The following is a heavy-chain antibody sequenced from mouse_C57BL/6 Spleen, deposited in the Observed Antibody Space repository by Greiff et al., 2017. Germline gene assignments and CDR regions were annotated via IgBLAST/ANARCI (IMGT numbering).Heavy chain of an antibody. J-gene: IGHJ2*01. CDR1: GFNFTDYY. D-gene: IGHD1-1*01. Sequence: VQLQQSGAELVRPGASVKLSCTASGFNFTDYYMPWVKQRPEQGLEWIGRIYPEDGNTEYAQKFQGKATLTADTSSNTAYLQLSSLTSEDTAVYYSTTTYYYGSSYGYWGQGTTLTVSS. CDR2: IYPEDGNT. V-gene: IGHV14-1*01. CDR3: TTTYYYGSSYGY.